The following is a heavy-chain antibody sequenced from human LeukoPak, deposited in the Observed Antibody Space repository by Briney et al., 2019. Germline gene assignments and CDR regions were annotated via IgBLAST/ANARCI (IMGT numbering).Heavy chain of an antibody. V-gene: IGHV3-23*01. CDR3: AKSPTRVPAASFDY. J-gene: IGHJ4*02. D-gene: IGHD2-2*01. Sequence: GGSLRLSCAASGFTFSSYAMSWVRQAPGKGLEWVSAISGSGGSTYYADSVKGRFTISRDNSKNTLYLQMNSLRAEDAAVYYCAKSPTRVPAASFDYWGQGTLVTVSS. CDR2: ISGSGGST. CDR1: GFTFSSYA.